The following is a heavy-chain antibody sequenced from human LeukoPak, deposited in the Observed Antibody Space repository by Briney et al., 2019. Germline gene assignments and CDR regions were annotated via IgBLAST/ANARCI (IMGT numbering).Heavy chain of an antibody. V-gene: IGHV3-21*01. J-gene: IGHJ4*02. CDR1: GFTFSNYN. CDR2: ISSSSSYI. Sequence: GGSLRLSCVASGFTFSNYNMNWVRQAPGKGLEWVSSISSSSSYIYYADSVKGRFTISRDNAKNSLYLQMSSLRAEDTAVYYCARALLYDSSGFSGYWGQGTLVTVSS. CDR3: ARALLYDSSGFSGY. D-gene: IGHD3-22*01.